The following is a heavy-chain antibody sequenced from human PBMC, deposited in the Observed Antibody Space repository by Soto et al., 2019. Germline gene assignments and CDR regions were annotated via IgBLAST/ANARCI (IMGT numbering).Heavy chain of an antibody. CDR3: ARSPAGYCSSTSCYFLVRGVRYFDY. CDR1: GGSFSGYY. D-gene: IGHD2-2*01. CDR2: INHSGST. V-gene: IGHV4-34*01. Sequence: PSETLSLTCAVYGGSFSGYYWSWIRQPPGKGLEWIGEINHSGSTNYNPSLKSRVTISADTSKNQFSLKLSSVPAADTAVYYCARSPAGYCSSTSCYFLVRGVRYFDYWGQGTQVTVSS. J-gene: IGHJ4*02.